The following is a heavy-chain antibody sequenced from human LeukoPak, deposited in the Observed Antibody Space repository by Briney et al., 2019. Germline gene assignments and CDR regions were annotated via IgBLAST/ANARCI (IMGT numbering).Heavy chain of an antibody. Sequence: GGSLRLSCAASGFTFSSSAMSWVRQVPGKGLVWVSHINSDGSWTSYADSVKGRFTISKDNAKNTVYLQMNSLRAEDTAVYYCVSFYETYWGRGTLVTVSS. CDR1: GFTFSSSA. V-gene: IGHV3-74*01. D-gene: IGHD2/OR15-2a*01. CDR2: INSDGSWT. CDR3: VSFYETY. J-gene: IGHJ4*02.